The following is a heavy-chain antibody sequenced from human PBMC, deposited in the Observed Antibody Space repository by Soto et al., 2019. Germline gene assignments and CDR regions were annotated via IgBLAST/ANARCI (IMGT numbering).Heavy chain of an antibody. Sequence: ASVKVSCKXSGGTFSSYAISWVRQAPGQGLEWMGGIIPIFGTANYAQKFQGRVTITADESTSTAYMELSSLRSEDTAVYYCARGYSGYDLTYYFDYWGQGTLVTVSS. CDR2: IIPIFGTA. CDR1: GGTFSSYA. D-gene: IGHD5-12*01. V-gene: IGHV1-69*13. J-gene: IGHJ4*02. CDR3: ARGYSGYDLTYYFDY.